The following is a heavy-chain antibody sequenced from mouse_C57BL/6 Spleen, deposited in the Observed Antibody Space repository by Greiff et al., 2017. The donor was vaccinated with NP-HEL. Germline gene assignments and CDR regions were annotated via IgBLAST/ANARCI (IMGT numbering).Heavy chain of an antibody. CDR2: IYPGDGDT. Sequence: QVQLQQSGPELVKPGASVKISCKASGYAFSSSWMNWVKQRPGKGLEWIGRIYPGDGDTNYNGKFKGKATLTADKSSSTSYMQLSSLTSEDSAVYFCASTAQSGFDYWGQGTTLTVSS. V-gene: IGHV1-82*01. J-gene: IGHJ2*01. D-gene: IGHD3-2*02. CDR3: ASTAQSGFDY. CDR1: GYAFSSSW.